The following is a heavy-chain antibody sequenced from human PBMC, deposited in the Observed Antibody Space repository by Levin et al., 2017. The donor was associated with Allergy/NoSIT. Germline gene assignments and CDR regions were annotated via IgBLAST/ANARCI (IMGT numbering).Heavy chain of an antibody. J-gene: IGHJ4*02. V-gene: IGHV4-34*01. CDR3: AREKRVLGYCSSTSCYNPSRLLYFDY. Sequence: PSQTLSLTCAVYGGSFSGYYWSWIRQPPGTGLEWIGEINHSGSTNYNPSLKSRVTISVDTSKNQFSLKLSSVTAADTAVYYCAREKRVLGYCSSTSCYNPSRLLYFDYWGQGTLVTVSS. D-gene: IGHD2-2*02. CDR1: GGSFSGYY. CDR2: INHSGST.